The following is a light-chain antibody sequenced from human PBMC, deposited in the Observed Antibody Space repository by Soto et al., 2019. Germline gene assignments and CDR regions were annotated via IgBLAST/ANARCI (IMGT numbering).Light chain of an antibody. Sequence: QSALTQPASGSGSPGHSITISCTGTSSDIGAYNFVSWYQQHPGKAPKLMLYDVNIRPSGVSNRFSGSKSGNTASLTISGLQAEDEADYYCTSWTTSTTMIFGGGT. V-gene: IGLV2-14*03. CDR3: TSWTTSTTMI. CDR2: DVN. J-gene: IGLJ2*01. CDR1: SSDIGAYNF.